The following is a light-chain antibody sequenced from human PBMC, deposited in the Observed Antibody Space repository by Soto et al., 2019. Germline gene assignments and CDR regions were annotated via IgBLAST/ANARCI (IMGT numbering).Light chain of an antibody. V-gene: IGLV2-14*01. CDR3: TSYASASSHVV. CDR2: DVN. CDR1: SSDIGGYDY. Sequence: QSALTQPASVSGSPGQSITLSCTGTSSDIGGYDYVSWYQRHPGKAPKLIIYDVNNRPSGVSTRFSGSKSRNTASLSISGLQAEVEGDYHCTSYASASSHVVFRGGTNLPVL. J-gene: IGLJ2*01.